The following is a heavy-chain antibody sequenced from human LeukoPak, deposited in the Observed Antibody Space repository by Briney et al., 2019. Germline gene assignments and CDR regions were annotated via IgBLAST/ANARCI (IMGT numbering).Heavy chain of an antibody. D-gene: IGHD3-22*01. CDR2: ISSSSSYI. V-gene: IGHV3-21*01. Sequence: PGGSLRLSCAASGFTFSSYSMNWVRQAPGKVLEWVSSISSSSSYIYYADSVKGRFTISRDNAKNSLYLQMNSLRAEDTAVYYCAGQLYYYDSSGIMYYFDYWGQGTLVTVSS. CDR3: AGQLYYYDSSGIMYYFDY. CDR1: GFTFSSYS. J-gene: IGHJ4*02.